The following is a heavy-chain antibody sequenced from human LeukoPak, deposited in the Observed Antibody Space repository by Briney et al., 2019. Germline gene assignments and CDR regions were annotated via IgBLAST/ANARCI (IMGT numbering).Heavy chain of an antibody. J-gene: IGHJ4*02. V-gene: IGHV5-51*01. CDR3: ARIPGDYDSSGYSLDY. Sequence: GESLKISCKGSGYSFTNYWIGWVRQMPGKGLEWMGIIYPGDSDTRYSPSLQGQVTISADKSISTAYLQWSSLKASDTAMYYCARIPGDYDSSGYSLDYWGQGTLVTVSS. CDR2: IYPGDSDT. CDR1: GYSFTNYW. D-gene: IGHD3-22*01.